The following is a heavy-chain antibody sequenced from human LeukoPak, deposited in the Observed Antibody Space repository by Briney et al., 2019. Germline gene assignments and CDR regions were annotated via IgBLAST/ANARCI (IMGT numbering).Heavy chain of an antibody. D-gene: IGHD2-15*01. Sequence: GGSLRLSCATSGFTFSGHYMTWIRQAPGKGLETVSYIYNGGDTIYYADSVRGRFTISRDNAESSLYLQMNSLRAEDTAVYYCARDRYCSGGSCYLDYWGQGTLVTVSS. V-gene: IGHV3-11*04. J-gene: IGHJ4*02. CDR1: GFTFSGHY. CDR2: IYNGGDTI. CDR3: ARDRYCSGGSCYLDY.